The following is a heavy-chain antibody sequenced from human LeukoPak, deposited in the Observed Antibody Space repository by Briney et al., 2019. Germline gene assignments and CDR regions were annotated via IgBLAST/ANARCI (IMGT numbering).Heavy chain of an antibody. Sequence: SETLSLTCTVSGGSISSGDYYWSWIRQPPGKGLEWIAYMYYSGSTYYNPSLKSRVTMSADTSKNQLSLKLSSVTAADTAVYYCARGGRRPPSNWFDPWGQGTLVTVSS. CDR1: GGSISSGDYY. J-gene: IGHJ5*02. CDR2: MYYSGST. V-gene: IGHV4-30-4*01. CDR3: ARGGRRPPSNWFDP.